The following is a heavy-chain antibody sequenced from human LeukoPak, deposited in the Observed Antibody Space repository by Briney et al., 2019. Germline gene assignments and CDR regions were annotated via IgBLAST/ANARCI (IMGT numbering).Heavy chain of an antibody. CDR1: GGSFSGYY. Sequence: PSETLSLTCVVYGGSFSGYYWSWIRQPPGKGLEWIGEINHSGSTNYNPSLKSRVTISVDTSKNQFSLKLSSVTAADTAVYYCARVFLDSGNEFHFDYWGQGTLVTVSS. D-gene: IGHD3-10*01. CDR3: ARVFLDSGNEFHFDY. V-gene: IGHV4-34*01. CDR2: INHSGST. J-gene: IGHJ4*02.